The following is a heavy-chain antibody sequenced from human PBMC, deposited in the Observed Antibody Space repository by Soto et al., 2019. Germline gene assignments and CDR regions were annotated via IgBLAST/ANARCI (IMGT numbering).Heavy chain of an antibody. V-gene: IGHV4-31*11. CDR1: GGSITSCAYF. J-gene: IGHJ4*02. Sequence: QVQLQGSGPGLVKPSQTLSLTCANTGGSITSCAYFWTWIRQLPVKGLECIGPISYSGNTDYNPSLKFRVTVSIDISKILYSLTLSAVTAADTAVYYCARCKRPLAMFFDYWGQGSLVTVSS. D-gene: IGHD6-25*01. CDR2: ISYSGNT. CDR3: ARCKRPLAMFFDY.